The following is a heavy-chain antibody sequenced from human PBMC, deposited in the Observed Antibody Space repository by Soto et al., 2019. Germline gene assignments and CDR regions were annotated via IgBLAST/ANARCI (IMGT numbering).Heavy chain of an antibody. CDR3: ASGDSYGGVYYYYGMDV. V-gene: IGHV4-34*01. Sequence: SETLSLTCAIYGGSFSGYYWSWIRQPPGKELEWIGEINHSGSTNYNPSLKSRVTISVDTSKNQFSLKLSSVTAADTAVYYCASGDSYGGVYYYYGMDVWGQGTTVTVSS. CDR1: GGSFSGYY. CDR2: INHSGST. J-gene: IGHJ6*02. D-gene: IGHD5-18*01.